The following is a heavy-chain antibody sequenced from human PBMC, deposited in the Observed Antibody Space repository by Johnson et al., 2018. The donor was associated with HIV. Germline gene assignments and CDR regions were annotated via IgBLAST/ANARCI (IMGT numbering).Heavy chain of an antibody. CDR2: IWYDGSNE. D-gene: IGHD3-16*01. CDR3: AKGGWGGEDRVHYAFDI. J-gene: IGHJ3*02. CDR1: GFIFSTYG. V-gene: IGHV3-33*06. Sequence: QVQLVESGGGVVQPGRSVRLYCAASGFIFSTYGMHWVRQAPGKGLEWVAVIWYDGSNEHYADSVKGRFTISRDNSKNTLYLQMNSLRAEDTAVYYCAKGGWGGEDRVHYAFDIWGQGTMVIVSS.